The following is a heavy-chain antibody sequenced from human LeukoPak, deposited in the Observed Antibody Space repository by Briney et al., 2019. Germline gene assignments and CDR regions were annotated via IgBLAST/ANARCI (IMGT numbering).Heavy chain of an antibody. D-gene: IGHD6-13*01. J-gene: IGHJ4*02. CDR2: IDHSGRT. V-gene: IGHV4-34*01. CDR3: ARKSIVTAGRKPYDY. Sequence: SETLSLTCAVYGGSFNGYYWSWIRQSPGKGLEWIGEIDHSGRTNSNPSLKSQVTISVDMSKNQFSLRLTSVTAADTAVYYCARKSIVTAGRKPYDYWDQGTLVTVSS. CDR1: GGSFNGYY.